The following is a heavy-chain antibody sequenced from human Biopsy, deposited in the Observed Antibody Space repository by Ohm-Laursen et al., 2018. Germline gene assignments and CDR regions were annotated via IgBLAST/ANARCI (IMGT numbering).Heavy chain of an antibody. CDR2: IYSSGGS. V-gene: IGHV4-4*07. CDR3: ARTPGKAVAGRFLDL. Sequence: SDTLSLTCSVSGGSTNDYFWSWIRRPAGETLEWIGRIYSSGGSSYNPSLKSRISMSMDTSNNQFSLTLTSVTAADTAVYYCARTPGKAVAGRFLDLWGRGTLVTVSS. J-gene: IGHJ2*01. D-gene: IGHD6-19*01. CDR1: GGSTNDYF.